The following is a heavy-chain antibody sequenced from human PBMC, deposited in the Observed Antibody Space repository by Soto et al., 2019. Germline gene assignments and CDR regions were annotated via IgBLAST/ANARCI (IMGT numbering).Heavy chain of an antibody. D-gene: IGHD6-13*01. V-gene: IGHV5-51*01. Sequence: PGESLKISCKGSGYSFTSYWIGWVRQMPGKGLEWMGIIYPGDSDTRYSPSFQGQVTISVDKSISTAYLQWSSLKASDTAMYYCARTAAAGKYYYGVDVWGQGNTVTVSS. CDR2: IYPGDSDT. J-gene: IGHJ6*02. CDR1: GYSFTSYW. CDR3: ARTAAAGKYYYGVDV.